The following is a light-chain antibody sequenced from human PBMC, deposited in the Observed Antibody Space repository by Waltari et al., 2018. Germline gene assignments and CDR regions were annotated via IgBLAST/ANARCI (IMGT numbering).Light chain of an antibody. Sequence: QSVLTQPPSVSGTPGQRVTISCSGSNSNIGSNAVNWYQQVPGRAPKLLIYSNDKRPSGVPDRFSGSKSGTSASLAISGLQSEDESDYCCAVWDDSLYGEVFGGGTKLTVL. CDR2: SND. CDR3: AVWDDSLYGEV. V-gene: IGLV1-44*01. J-gene: IGLJ2*01. CDR1: NSNIGSNA.